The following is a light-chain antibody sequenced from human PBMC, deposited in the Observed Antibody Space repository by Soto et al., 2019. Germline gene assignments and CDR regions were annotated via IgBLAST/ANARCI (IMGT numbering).Light chain of an antibody. Sequence: EIVLTQSPATLSLSPGERATLSCRASQSVGTYLAWYQQKPGQAPRLLIYEASNRATGIPPRFSGSGSGTDFTLTISSLEPEDSAVYYCQQRHMWPITFGQGTRLEIK. CDR2: EAS. CDR3: QQRHMWPIT. J-gene: IGKJ5*01. V-gene: IGKV3-11*01. CDR1: QSVGTY.